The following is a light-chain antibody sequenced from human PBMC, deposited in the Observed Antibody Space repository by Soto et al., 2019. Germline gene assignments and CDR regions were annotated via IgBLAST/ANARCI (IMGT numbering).Light chain of an antibody. CDR1: QSVSSTY. V-gene: IGKV3-20*01. J-gene: IGKJ1*01. Sequence: EVVLTQSPGTLSLSPGERATLSCRASQSVSSTYLAWYRQKPGQAPRLLIYGTSSRATGIPDRFRGSGSGTDFTLTISRPQPEDFAVYYCQQYGYSAWTFGQGTKVEIK. CDR3: QQYGYSAWT. CDR2: GTS.